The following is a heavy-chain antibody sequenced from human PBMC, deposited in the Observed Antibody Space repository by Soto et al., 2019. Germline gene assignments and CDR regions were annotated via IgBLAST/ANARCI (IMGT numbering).Heavy chain of an antibody. D-gene: IGHD2-15*01. CDR2: IYYSGTT. CDR3: ARHALLGYCSGGSCYRNWFDP. J-gene: IGHJ5*02. Sequence: SETLSLTCTVSGGSISSYYWSWIRQPPGKGLEWIGYIYYSGTTYYNPSLKSRVTISVDPSKNQISLKLNSVTAADTALYYCARHALLGYCSGGSCYRNWFDPWGQGTLVTVSS. CDR1: GGSISSYY. V-gene: IGHV4-59*04.